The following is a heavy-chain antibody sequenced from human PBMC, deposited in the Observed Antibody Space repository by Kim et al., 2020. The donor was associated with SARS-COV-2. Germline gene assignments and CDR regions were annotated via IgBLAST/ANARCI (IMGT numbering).Heavy chain of an antibody. CDR1: GFTFSSYS. J-gene: IGHJ4*02. CDR2: ISSSSTI. CDR3: AREGGYSVYEGFDY. V-gene: IGHV3-48*02. Sequence: GGSLRLSCAASGFTFSSYSMNWVRQAPGKGLEWVSYISSSSTIYYADSVKGRFTISRDNAKNSLYLQMNSLRDEDTAVYYCAREGGYSVYEGFDYWGQGTLVTVSS. D-gene: IGHD5-12*01.